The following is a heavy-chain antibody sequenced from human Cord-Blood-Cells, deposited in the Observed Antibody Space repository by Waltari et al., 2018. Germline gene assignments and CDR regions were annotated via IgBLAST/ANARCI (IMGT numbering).Heavy chain of an antibody. CDR1: GYTFTDYY. V-gene: IGHV1-69-2*01. CDR3: ATDIAAPKSNPYGMDV. D-gene: IGHD6-13*01. Sequence: EVQLVQSGAEVKKPGATVKISCKVSGYTFTDYYMHWAQPAPGKGLEWMGLVDPEDGETIYAEKFQGRVTITADTSTDTAYMELSSLRSEDTAVYYCATDIAAPKSNPYGMDVWGQGTTVTVSS. CDR2: VDPEDGET. J-gene: IGHJ6*02.